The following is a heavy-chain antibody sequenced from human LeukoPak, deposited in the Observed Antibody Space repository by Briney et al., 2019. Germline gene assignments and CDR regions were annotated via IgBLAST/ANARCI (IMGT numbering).Heavy chain of an antibody. Sequence: SVKVSCKASGGTFSSYAISWVRQAPGQGLEWMGGIIPIFGTANYAQKFQGRVMITADESTSTAYMELSSLRSEDTAVYYCARYYSSGYEGYYYYGMDVWGQGTAVTVSS. CDR1: GGTFSSYA. CDR3: ARYYSSGYEGYYYYGMDV. V-gene: IGHV1-69*13. J-gene: IGHJ6*02. D-gene: IGHD3-22*01. CDR2: IIPIFGTA.